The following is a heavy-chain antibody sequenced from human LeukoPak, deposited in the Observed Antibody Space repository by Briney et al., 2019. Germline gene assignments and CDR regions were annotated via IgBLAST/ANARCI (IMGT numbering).Heavy chain of an antibody. CDR2: VSGKSDYI. J-gene: IGHJ5*02. CDR1: GFNFSDYT. D-gene: IGHD1-26*01. V-gene: IGHV3-21*01. Sequence: DPGGSLRLSCAASGFNFSDYTMTWVRQAPGKGLEWVSSVSGKSDYIYYADSMKGRFTIARDNAKNSIYLQMNSLRSEDAAVYFCARVDYQLLVGWFDPWGEGILVTVSS. CDR3: ARVDYQLLVGWFDP.